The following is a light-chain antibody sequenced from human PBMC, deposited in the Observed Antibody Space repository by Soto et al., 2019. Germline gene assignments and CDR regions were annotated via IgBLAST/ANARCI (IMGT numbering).Light chain of an antibody. J-gene: IGLJ1*01. V-gene: IGLV2-14*03. CDR2: DVS. Sequence: QSALTQPASVSGSPGQSITISCTGTISDVGGYNFVSWYQQYPGKAPKLMICDVSNRPSGVSNRLSGSKSGNTASLTISWLQAEDEADYYCSSFTGSNYVFGTGTRSPS. CDR1: ISDVGGYNF. CDR3: SSFTGSNYV.